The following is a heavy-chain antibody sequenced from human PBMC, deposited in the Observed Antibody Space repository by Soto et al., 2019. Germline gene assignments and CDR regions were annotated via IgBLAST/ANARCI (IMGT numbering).Heavy chain of an antibody. V-gene: IGHV4-30-4*01. CDR2: IYYSGST. Sequence: PSETLSLTCTVSGGSISSGDYYWSWIRQPPGKGLEWIGYIYYSGSTYYNPSLKSRVTISVDTSKNQFSLKLSSVTAADTAVYYCARGEGAPNRFDPWGQGTLVPSPQ. J-gene: IGHJ5*02. CDR3: ARGEGAPNRFDP. CDR1: GGSISSGDYY.